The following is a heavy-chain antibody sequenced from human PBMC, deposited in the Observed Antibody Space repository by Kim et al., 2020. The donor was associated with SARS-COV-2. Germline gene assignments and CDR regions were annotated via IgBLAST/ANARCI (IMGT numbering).Heavy chain of an antibody. V-gene: IGHV3-23*01. J-gene: IGHJ4*02. D-gene: IGHD6-13*01. CDR3: AKEGVEQQLVRGYFDY. Sequence: KGRFTTSRDNTKNTLYLQMNSLRAEDTAVYYCAKEGVEQQLVRGYFDYWGQGTLVTVSS.